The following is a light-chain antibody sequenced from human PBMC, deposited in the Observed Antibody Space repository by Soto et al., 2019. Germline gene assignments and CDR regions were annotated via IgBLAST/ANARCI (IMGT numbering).Light chain of an antibody. V-gene: IGLV1-47*01. CDR2: RNN. J-gene: IGLJ2*01. Sequence: QSVLTQPPSASGTPGQRVTISCSGSSSNIGSNYVYWYQQVPGTAPKLLIYRNNQLPSGVPDRFSGSKSGTSASLAISGLRSEDEADYYCAGWDDSLSGVVFGGGTKLTVL. CDR1: SSNIGSNY. CDR3: AGWDDSLSGVV.